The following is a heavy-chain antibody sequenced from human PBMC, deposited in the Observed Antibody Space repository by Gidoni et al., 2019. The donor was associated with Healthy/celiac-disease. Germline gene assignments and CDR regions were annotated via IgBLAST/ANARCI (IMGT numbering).Heavy chain of an antibody. D-gene: IGHD5-18*01. CDR2: IYYSGST. J-gene: IGHJ5*02. Sequence: QVQLQESGPGLVQPSQTLSLTCTVSGGPISSGGYYWSWIRQHPGKGLEWIGYIYYSGSTYYNPSLKSRVTISVDTSKNQFSLKLSSVTAADTAVYYCARELDSYGWVFDPWGQGTLVTVSS. CDR1: GGPISSGGYY. V-gene: IGHV4-31*03. CDR3: ARELDSYGWVFDP.